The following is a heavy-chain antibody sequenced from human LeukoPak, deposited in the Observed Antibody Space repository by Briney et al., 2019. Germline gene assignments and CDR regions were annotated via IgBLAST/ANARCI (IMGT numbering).Heavy chain of an antibody. J-gene: IGHJ4*02. CDR1: GGSISSSSYY. CDR3: ARYCSGGSCQD. Sequence: PSETLSLTCTVSGGSISSSSYYWGWIRQPPGKGLEWIGSIYYSGSTYYNPSLKGRVTISVDTSKNQFSLKLSSVTAADTAVYYCARYCSGGSCQDWGQGTLVTVSS. V-gene: IGHV4-39*01. D-gene: IGHD2-15*01. CDR2: IYYSGST.